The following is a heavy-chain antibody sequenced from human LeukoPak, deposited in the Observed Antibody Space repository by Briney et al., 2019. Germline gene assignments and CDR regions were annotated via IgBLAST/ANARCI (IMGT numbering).Heavy chain of an antibody. CDR2: IYPGDSDT. V-gene: IGHV5-51*01. Sequence: GESLKISCKGSGYSFTSYWIGWVRQMPGKGLEWMGIIYPGDSDTRYSPSFQGQVTISADKSISTAYLQWSSLKASVTAMYYCARLISSSYYDILTGYYQGSYYFDYWGQGTLVTVSS. J-gene: IGHJ4*02. D-gene: IGHD3-9*01. CDR3: ARLISSSYYDILTGYYQGSYYFDY. CDR1: GYSFTSYW.